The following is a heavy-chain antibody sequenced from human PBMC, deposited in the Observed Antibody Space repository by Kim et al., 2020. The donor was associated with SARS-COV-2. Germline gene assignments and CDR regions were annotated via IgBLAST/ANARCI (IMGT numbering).Heavy chain of an antibody. Sequence: GGSLRLSCAASGFTFSSYWMHWVRQAPGKGLVWVSRINSDGSSTSYADSVKGRFTISRDNAKNTLYLQMNSLRAEDTAVYYCARDDIVVVPAAIGKGYYYYYYYMDVWGKGTTVTVSS. D-gene: IGHD2-2*01. CDR2: INSDGSST. CDR3: ARDDIVVVPAAIGKGYYYYYYYMDV. V-gene: IGHV3-74*01. J-gene: IGHJ6*03. CDR1: GFTFSSYW.